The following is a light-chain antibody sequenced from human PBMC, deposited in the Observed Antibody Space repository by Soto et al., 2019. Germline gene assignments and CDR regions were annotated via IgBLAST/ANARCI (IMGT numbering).Light chain of an antibody. CDR1: QSVGRNY. CDR3: QQYASSKT. V-gene: IGKV3-20*01. J-gene: IGKJ1*01. Sequence: IVLTQSPGTLSLSPGERATLSCRASQSVGRNYLAWYQQKPGQAPRLLIHGASSRATGIPDRFSGSGSGTDFTLTISRLEPEAFAVYYCQQYASSKTFGQGNKVEIK. CDR2: GAS.